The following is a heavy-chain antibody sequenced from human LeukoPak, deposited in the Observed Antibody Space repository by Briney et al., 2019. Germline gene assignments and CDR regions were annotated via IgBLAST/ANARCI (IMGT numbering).Heavy chain of an antibody. D-gene: IGHD1-26*01. CDR2: ISGTGGST. CDR3: ARDLSVGALDI. Sequence: PGGSLRLSCAASGFTFSSYAMSWVRQAPGKGLEWVSAISGTGGSTYYADSVKGRFTISRDISKSTLYLQMNSLRAEDTAVYYCARDLSVGALDICGQGTMVTVSS. CDR1: GFTFSSYA. J-gene: IGHJ3*02. V-gene: IGHV3-23*01.